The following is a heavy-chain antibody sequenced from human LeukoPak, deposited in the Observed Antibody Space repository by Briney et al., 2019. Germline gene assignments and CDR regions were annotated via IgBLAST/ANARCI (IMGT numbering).Heavy chain of an antibody. Sequence: PGGSLRLSCAASGFTFSSYAMHWVRQAPGKGLEWVAVISYDGSNKYYADSVKGRFTISRDNSKNTLYLQMNSLRAEDTAVYYCARSGSGWYQPAPGAFDIWGQGTMVTVSS. V-gene: IGHV3-30-3*01. CDR1: GFTFSSYA. J-gene: IGHJ3*02. CDR3: ARSGSGWYQPAPGAFDI. CDR2: ISYDGSNK. D-gene: IGHD6-13*01.